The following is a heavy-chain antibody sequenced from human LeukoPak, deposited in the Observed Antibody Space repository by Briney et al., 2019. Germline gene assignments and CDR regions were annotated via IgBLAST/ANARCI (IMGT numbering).Heavy chain of an antibody. CDR2: IHYTGST. CDR1: GDSISRPNYY. CDR3: ARRDRYSSGQFDH. V-gene: IGHV4-39*01. D-gene: IGHD5-18*01. J-gene: IGHJ4*02. Sequence: PSETLPLTCSVSGDSISRPNYYWGWIRQSPGKGLEWIGSIHYTGSTYHNPSLKNRVTMSIDTSKNQFSLKVNSVTATDTAVYYCARRDRYSSGQFDHWGQGTLVTVSS.